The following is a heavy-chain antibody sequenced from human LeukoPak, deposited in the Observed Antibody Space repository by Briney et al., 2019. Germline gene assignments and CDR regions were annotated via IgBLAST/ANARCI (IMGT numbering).Heavy chain of an antibody. V-gene: IGHV4-59*12. CDR1: GGSISSYY. D-gene: IGHD1-26*01. Sequence: SETLSHTCTVSGGSISSYYWSWVRQPPGKGLEWIGYIYYSGSTNYNPSLKSRVTISVDTSKNQFSLKLSSVTAADTAVYYCARGGTWYSGSSGIDYWGQGTLVTVSS. CDR2: IYYSGST. J-gene: IGHJ4*02. CDR3: ARGGTWYSGSSGIDY.